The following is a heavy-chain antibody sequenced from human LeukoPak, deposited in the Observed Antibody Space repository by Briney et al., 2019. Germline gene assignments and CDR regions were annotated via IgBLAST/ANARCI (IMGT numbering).Heavy chain of an antibody. CDR2: INPAGTET. CDR3: GRFGYVAGVDL. Sequence: GGSLRLSCAASGFSLSTYWVTWVRQAPGTGLEWVANINPAGTETYYVEPMKGRFTISRDNAKNLVYLQMNSLRGEDSAVYHCGRFGYVAGVDLWGQGTLVTVSS. D-gene: IGHD6-19*01. V-gene: IGHV3-7*01. J-gene: IGHJ4*02. CDR1: GFSLSTYW.